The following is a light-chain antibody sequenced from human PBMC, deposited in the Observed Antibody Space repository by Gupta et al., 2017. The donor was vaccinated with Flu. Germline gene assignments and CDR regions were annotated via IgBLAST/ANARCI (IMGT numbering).Light chain of an antibody. CDR2: GAS. CDR1: QSISSSY. CDR3: QQWGSAPRHT. Sequence: EFVLPQSPGTLSLSPGERASLSCRASQSISSSYLAWYQQKPGQAPRLLIYGASSRATGIPDRFSGSGSGTDFTLTISRLEPEDFAVYYCQQWGSAPRHTFGEGTKVEIK. J-gene: IGKJ1*01. V-gene: IGKV3-20*01.